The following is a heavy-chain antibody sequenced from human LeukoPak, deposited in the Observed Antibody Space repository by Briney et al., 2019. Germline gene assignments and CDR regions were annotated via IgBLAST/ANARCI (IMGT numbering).Heavy chain of an antibody. V-gene: IGHV3-21*06. CDR3: ARALWSGPVYYGMDV. D-gene: IGHD3-10*01. CDR2: ISSTSSYI. J-gene: IGHJ6*02. Sequence: NPGGSLRLSCAASGFTFSNYNFYWVRQAPGKGLEWVPSISSTSSYIYYADSVKGRFTISRDNAKNSLYLQMNSLRAEDTAVYYCARALWSGPVYYGMDVWGQGTTVTVSS. CDR1: GFTFSNYN.